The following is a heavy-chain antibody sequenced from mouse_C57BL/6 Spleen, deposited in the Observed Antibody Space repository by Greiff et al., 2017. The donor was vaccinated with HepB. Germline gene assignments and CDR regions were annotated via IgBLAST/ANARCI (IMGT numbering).Heavy chain of an antibody. CDR3: ARSGDGNYVWYFEV. CDR1: GYAFTNYL. CDR2: INPGSGGT. V-gene: IGHV1-54*01. D-gene: IGHD2-1*01. J-gene: IGHJ1*03. Sequence: QVQLQQSGAELVRPGTSVKVSCKASGYAFTNYLIEWVKQRPGQGLEWIGVINPGSGGTNYNEKFKGKATLTADKSSSTAYMQLSSLTSEDSAVYFCARSGDGNYVWYFEVGGTGTTVTVSS.